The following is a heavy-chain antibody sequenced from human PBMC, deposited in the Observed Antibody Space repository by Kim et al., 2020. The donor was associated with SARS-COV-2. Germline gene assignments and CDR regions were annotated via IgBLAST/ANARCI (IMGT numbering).Heavy chain of an antibody. CDR3: ARGITMVRGVHEVAFNI. D-gene: IGHD3-10*01. CDR1: GGTFSSYA. V-gene: IGHV1-69*04. J-gene: IGHJ3*02. Sequence: SVKVSCKSSGGTFSSYAISWVRQAPGQGLEWRGRIIPIMGIANYAQKFQGRVTITADKSTSTGYMELSSLRSEDTAGYYCARGITMVRGVHEVAFNIWG. CDR2: IIPIMGIA.